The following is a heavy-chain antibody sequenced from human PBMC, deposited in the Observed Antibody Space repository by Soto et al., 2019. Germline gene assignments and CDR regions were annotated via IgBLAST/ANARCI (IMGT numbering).Heavy chain of an antibody. Sequence: LSLTCTVAGGSISPYYWTWIRQPPGKGLEWIGYIYYSGHTNYNPSLKSRVTLSVDTSKNQFSLYLTSVTAADTAVYYCARDSGYSSDNWFDPWGQGTLVTVSS. J-gene: IGHJ5*02. D-gene: IGHD6-25*01. CDR2: IYYSGHT. V-gene: IGHV4-59*01. CDR1: GGSISPYY. CDR3: ARDSGYSSDNWFDP.